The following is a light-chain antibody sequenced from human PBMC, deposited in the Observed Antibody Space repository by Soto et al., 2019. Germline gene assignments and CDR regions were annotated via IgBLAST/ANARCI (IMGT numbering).Light chain of an antibody. Sequence: QSVLTQPPSVSGAPGQRVTISCTGSISNIGAGYDVHWYQQLPGTAPKLLIYGKSNRPSGVPDRFSGSKSGTSASLAITGRQADDEADYYCQSYDSSVTLRVFGTGTKLTVL. J-gene: IGLJ1*01. CDR2: GKS. CDR1: ISNIGAGYD. CDR3: QSYDSSVTLRV. V-gene: IGLV1-40*01.